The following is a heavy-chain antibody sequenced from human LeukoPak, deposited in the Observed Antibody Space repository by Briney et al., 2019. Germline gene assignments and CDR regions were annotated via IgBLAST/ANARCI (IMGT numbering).Heavy chain of an antibody. CDR2: ISNPHTT. CDR1: GLTFSSYD. V-gene: IGHV3-64*01. J-gene: IGHJ3*02. CDR3: AKDPPIPAAISDDAFDI. Sequence: GGSLRLSCAASGLTFSSYDMHWVRQAPGKGLEYVSSISNPHTTYYANSVKGRFTISRDNSKNTLYLQLGSLRVEDTAVYYCAKDPPIPAAISDDAFDIWGQGTMVTVSS. D-gene: IGHD2-2*01.